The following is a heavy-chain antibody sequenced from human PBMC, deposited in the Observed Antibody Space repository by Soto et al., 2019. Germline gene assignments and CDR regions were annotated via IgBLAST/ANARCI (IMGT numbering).Heavy chain of an antibody. CDR1: GFVFSDYA. J-gene: IGHJ4*02. Sequence: EVQLLDSGGGWVQPGGSLRLSCVASGFVFSDYAMSWVRQAPGKGLEWVSAISAGGSDTYYADSVKGRFTVSRVNSKNTLYLQMNTLRAEDTARYYCASVPIWCGSSSCYTEGCDSWGQGTLVPVSP. CDR3: ASVPIWCGSSSCYTEGCDS. V-gene: IGHV3-23*01. CDR2: ISAGGSDT. D-gene: IGHD2-2*01.